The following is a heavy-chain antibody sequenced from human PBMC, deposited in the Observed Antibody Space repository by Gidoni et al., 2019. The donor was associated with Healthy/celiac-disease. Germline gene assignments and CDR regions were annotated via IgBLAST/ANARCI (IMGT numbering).Heavy chain of an antibody. CDR1: GFTFSSYA. J-gene: IGHJ5*02. Sequence: EVQLLESGGGLVQPGGSLRLSCAASGFTFSSYAMSWVRQAPGKGLEWGSAISGIGVSTYYADAVKGRFTISRDNSKNTLYLQMNSLRAEDTAVYYCAKDALPLGYCSGGSCLNWFDPWGQGTLVTVSS. CDR2: ISGIGVST. D-gene: IGHD2-15*01. CDR3: AKDALPLGYCSGGSCLNWFDP. V-gene: IGHV3-23*01.